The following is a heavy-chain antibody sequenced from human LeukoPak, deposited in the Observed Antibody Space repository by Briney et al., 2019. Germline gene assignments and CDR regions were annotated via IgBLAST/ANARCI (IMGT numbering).Heavy chain of an antibody. J-gene: IGHJ4*02. D-gene: IGHD1-14*01. CDR1: GYTFTTLD. CDR2: MNPKSGNT. CDR3: ASQGGTTPYGY. V-gene: IGHV1-8*02. Sequence: ASVKVSCKASGYTFTTLDINWVRQATGQGLEWMGWMNPKSGNTGYAQKFQGRVTMTEDTSTDTAYMELSSLRSEDTAVYYCASQGGTTPYGYWGQGTLVTVSS.